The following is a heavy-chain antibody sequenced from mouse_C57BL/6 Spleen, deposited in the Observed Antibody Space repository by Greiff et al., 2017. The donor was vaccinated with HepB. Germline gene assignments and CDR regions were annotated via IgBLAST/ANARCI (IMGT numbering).Heavy chain of an antibody. J-gene: IGHJ1*03. D-gene: IGHD1-1*01. CDR3: ARWAYYYGSSYWYFDV. Sequence: VQLQQSGPELVKPGASVKISCKASGYAFSSSWMNWVKQRPGKGLEWIGRIYPGDGDTNYNGKFKGKATLTEDKSSSTAYMQLSSLTSEDSAVYFCARWAYYYGSSYWYFDVWGTGTTVTVSS. CDR2: IYPGDGDT. V-gene: IGHV1-82*01. CDR1: GYAFSSSW.